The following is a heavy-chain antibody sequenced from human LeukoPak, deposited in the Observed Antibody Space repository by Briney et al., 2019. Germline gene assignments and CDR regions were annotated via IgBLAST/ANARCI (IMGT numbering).Heavy chain of an antibody. V-gene: IGHV3-30-3*01. Sequence: GGSLRLSCAASGFTFSSYAMHWVRQAPGKGLEWVAVISYDGSNKYYADSVKGRFTISRDNFKNTLYLQMNSLRAEDTAVYYCARDTYGTEDYWGQGTLVTVSS. CDR1: GFTFSSYA. CDR2: ISYDGSNK. J-gene: IGHJ4*02. CDR3: ARDTYGTEDY. D-gene: IGHD3-10*01.